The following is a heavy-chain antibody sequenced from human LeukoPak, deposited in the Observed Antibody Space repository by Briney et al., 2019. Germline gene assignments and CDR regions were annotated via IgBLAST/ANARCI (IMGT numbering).Heavy chain of an antibody. CDR1: GFTFSSYA. Sequence: PGGSLRLSCAASGFTFSSYAMSWVRQAPGKGLECVSAISVSGGSTYYADSGKGRFTLSRDNSKKTLYLQMNSLRAEDTAVYYCAKIGRMYYYDSSGYNDYWGQGTLVTVSS. CDR2: ISVSGGST. CDR3: AKIGRMYYYDSSGYNDY. V-gene: IGHV3-23*01. D-gene: IGHD3-22*01. J-gene: IGHJ4*02.